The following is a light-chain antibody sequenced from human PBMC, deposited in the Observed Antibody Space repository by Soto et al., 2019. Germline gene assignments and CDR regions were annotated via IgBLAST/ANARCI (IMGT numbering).Light chain of an antibody. J-gene: IGLJ1*01. CDR2: DVS. CDR1: NSDVGGYNY. Sequence: QSVRTKPASGTGSPGQSITISCTGTNSDVGGYNYVSWYQQHPGKAPKLLIYDVSSRPSGLSNRFSGSKSGNTASLIISGLQAADDSDESSASYKTRIPYVCGSSTRDTDL. V-gene: IGLV2-14*03. CDR3: ASYKTRIPYV.